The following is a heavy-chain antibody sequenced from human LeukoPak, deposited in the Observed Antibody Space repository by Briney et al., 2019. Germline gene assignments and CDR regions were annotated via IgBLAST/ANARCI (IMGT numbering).Heavy chain of an antibody. CDR3: AAIKGEPFDY. J-gene: IGHJ4*02. V-gene: IGHV3-48*01. CDR1: GFTFSSYC. Sequence: GGSLSLSCAASGFTFSSYCMNWIRQAPGKGLEWVSYISSSSSTIYYADSVKGRLTISRDNANNSLYLQMNSLRAEDTAVYYCAAIKGEPFDYWGQGTLVTVSS. D-gene: IGHD1-26*01. CDR2: ISSSSSTI.